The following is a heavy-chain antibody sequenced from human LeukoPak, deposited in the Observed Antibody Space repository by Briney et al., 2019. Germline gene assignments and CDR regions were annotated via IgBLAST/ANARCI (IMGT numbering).Heavy chain of an antibody. CDR3: ARAGYYDYVWGSPYYFDY. J-gene: IGHJ4*02. Sequence: PGGSLRLTCGASGFTFSSFSMNWVRQAPGKGLEWVSSITPTSSYIYYADSVRGRFTISRDNAKNSLYLQMNSLRAEDTAVYYCARAGYYDYVWGSPYYFDYWGQGTLVTVSP. D-gene: IGHD3-16*01. V-gene: IGHV3-21*01. CDR1: GFTFSSFS. CDR2: ITPTSSYI.